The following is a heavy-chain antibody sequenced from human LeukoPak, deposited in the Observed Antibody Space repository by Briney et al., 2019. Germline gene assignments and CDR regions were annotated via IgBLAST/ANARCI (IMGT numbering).Heavy chain of an antibody. D-gene: IGHD3-16*02. CDR3: AREGMITFGGVIVIPNRPFDY. J-gene: IGHJ4*02. Sequence: GGSLRLSCVASGVSFTTHAMGWVRQAPGKGLEWVAVISYDGSNKYYADSVKGRFTISRDNSKNTLYLQINSLRAEDTAVYYCAREGMITFGGVIVIPNRPFDYWGQGTLVTVSS. CDR2: ISYDGSNK. V-gene: IGHV3-30-3*01. CDR1: GVSFTTHA.